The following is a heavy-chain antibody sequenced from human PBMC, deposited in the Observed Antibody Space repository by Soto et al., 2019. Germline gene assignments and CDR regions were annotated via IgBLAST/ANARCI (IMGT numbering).Heavy chain of an antibody. V-gene: IGHV7-4-1*01. CDR2: INTNTGSP. CDR1: GYTFTSYA. J-gene: IGHJ4*02. CDR3: ARDRYDILTGYRGSYFDY. D-gene: IGHD3-9*01. Sequence: ASVKVSCKASGYTFTSYAMNWVRQAPGQGLEWMGWINTNTGSPTYAQGFTGRFVFSLDTSVSTAYLQICSLKAEDTAVYYCARDRYDILTGYRGSYFDYWGQGTLVTVSS.